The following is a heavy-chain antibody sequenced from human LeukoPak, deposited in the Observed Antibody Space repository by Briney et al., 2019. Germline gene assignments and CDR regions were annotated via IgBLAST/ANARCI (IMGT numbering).Heavy chain of an antibody. CDR1: GFTFSSYG. CDR2: IWYDGSNK. V-gene: IGHV3-33*01. CDR3: ARDGANVWGYFDY. Sequence: GGSLRLSCAASGFTFSSYGMPWVRQAPGKGLEWVAVIWYDGSNKYYADSVKGRFTISRDNSKNTLYLQMNSLRAEDTAVYYCARDGANVWGYFDYWGQGTLVTVSS. D-gene: IGHD3-16*01. J-gene: IGHJ4*02.